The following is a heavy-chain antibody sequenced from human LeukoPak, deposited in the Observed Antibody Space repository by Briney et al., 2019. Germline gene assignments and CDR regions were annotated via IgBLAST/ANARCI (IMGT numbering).Heavy chain of an antibody. V-gene: IGHV3-15*01. CDR2: IKSKTDGGTT. CDR1: GFTFSNAW. CDR3: TTFVTYYYDSSGYAHFDY. Sequence: GSLRLSCAASGFTFSNAWMSWVRQAPGKGLEWVGRIKSKTDGGTTDYAAPVKGRFTISRDDSKNTLYLQMNSLKTEDTAVYYCTTFVTYYYDSSGYAHFDYWGQGTLVTVSS. J-gene: IGHJ4*02. D-gene: IGHD3-22*01.